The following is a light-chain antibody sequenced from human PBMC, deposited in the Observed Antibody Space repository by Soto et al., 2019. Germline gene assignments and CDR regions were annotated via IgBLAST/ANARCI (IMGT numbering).Light chain of an antibody. Sequence: DIQMTQSPTSLSASVGDRVTITCRASQGIRNFVAWYQQKPGQAPKLLIYAASTLHSGVPSWFSGSGSGTDFTLTISRLQAEDVATYSCQKYSSIPAFGPGTKVEIK. V-gene: IGKV1-27*01. CDR3: QKYSSIPA. CDR1: QGIRNF. CDR2: AAS. J-gene: IGKJ3*01.